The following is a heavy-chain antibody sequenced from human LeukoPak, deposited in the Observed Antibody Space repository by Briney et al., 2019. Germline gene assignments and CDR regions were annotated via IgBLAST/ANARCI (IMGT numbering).Heavy chain of an antibody. Sequence: ASVKVSCKASGGTFSSYAISWVRQAPGQGLEWMGGIIPIFGTANYAQKFQGRVTIAADESTSTAYMELSSLRSEDTAVYYCARAVVVVVAATQRPRTGWFDPWGQGTLVTVSS. V-gene: IGHV1-69*13. J-gene: IGHJ5*02. CDR2: IIPIFGTA. CDR1: GGTFSSYA. CDR3: ARAVVVVVAATQRPRTGWFDP. D-gene: IGHD2-15*01.